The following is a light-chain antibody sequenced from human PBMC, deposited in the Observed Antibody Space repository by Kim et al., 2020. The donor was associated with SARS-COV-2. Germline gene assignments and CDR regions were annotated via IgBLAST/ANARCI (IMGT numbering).Light chain of an antibody. CDR2: AAS. V-gene: IGKV1-39*01. CDR1: QSISSH. J-gene: IGKJ3*01. CDR3: QQSYITPFT. Sequence: DIQMTHSPSSLSASVGDRVTITCRTTQSISSHLNWYQQKPGRAPKLLISAASTLQGGVPSRFSGSGSETDFTLTISSLQPEDFATYFCQQSYITPFTFGPGTKVDSK.